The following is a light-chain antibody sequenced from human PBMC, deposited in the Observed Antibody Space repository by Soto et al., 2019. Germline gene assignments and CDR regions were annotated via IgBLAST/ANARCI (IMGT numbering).Light chain of an antibody. V-gene: IGLV1-44*01. J-gene: IGLJ7*01. Sequence: QSVLTQPPSLSGTPGQRVTISCSGSSSNIAGNTVHWYQQLPGTAPNLLIYINDRRPSGVPGRFSASTSCTSASLAISGLQSDDEADYYYATWDDDLNAAVFGGGTQLTVL. CDR2: IND. CDR1: SSNIAGNT. CDR3: ATWDDDLNAAV.